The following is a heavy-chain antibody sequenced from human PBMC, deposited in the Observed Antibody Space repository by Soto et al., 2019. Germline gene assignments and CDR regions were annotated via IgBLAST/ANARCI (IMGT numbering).Heavy chain of an antibody. J-gene: IGHJ6*03. Sequence: PGGSLRLSCAASGFTFSSYAMSWGRQAPGKGLEWVSAISGSGGSTYYADSVKGRFTISRDNSKNTLYLQMNSLRAEDTAVYYCAKSKWLLKSALYYYYYMDVWGKGTTVTVSS. CDR1: GFTFSSYA. D-gene: IGHD3-22*01. V-gene: IGHV3-23*01. CDR3: AKSKWLLKSALYYYYYMDV. CDR2: ISGSGGST.